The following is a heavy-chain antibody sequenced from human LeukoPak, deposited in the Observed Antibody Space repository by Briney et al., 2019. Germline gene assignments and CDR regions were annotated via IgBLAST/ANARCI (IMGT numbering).Heavy chain of an antibody. CDR2: INHSGST. CDR3: ARTPHHCSGGSCYYYYMDV. Sequence: SETLSLTCAVYGGSFSGYCWSWIRQPPGKGLEWLGEINHSGSTNYNPSLKSRVTISVETSKNQFSLKLSSVTAADTAVYYCARTPHHCSGGSCYYYYMDVWGKGTTVTVSS. J-gene: IGHJ6*03. D-gene: IGHD2-15*01. V-gene: IGHV4-34*01. CDR1: GGSFSGYC.